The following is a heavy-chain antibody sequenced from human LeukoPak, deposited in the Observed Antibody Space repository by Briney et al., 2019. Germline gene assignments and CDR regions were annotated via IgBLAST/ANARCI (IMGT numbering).Heavy chain of an antibody. CDR3: ARSYYYGSGKVLLLDI. J-gene: IGHJ3*02. V-gene: IGHV4-4*07. CDR1: GGSISSYY. CDR2: IYTSGST. Sequence: SETLSLTCTVSGGSISSYYWSWIRQPAGKGLEWIGRIYTSGSTNYNPSLKSRVTMSVDTSKNQFSLKLSSVTAADTAVYYCARSYYYGSGKVLLLDIWGQGTMVTVSS. D-gene: IGHD3-10*01.